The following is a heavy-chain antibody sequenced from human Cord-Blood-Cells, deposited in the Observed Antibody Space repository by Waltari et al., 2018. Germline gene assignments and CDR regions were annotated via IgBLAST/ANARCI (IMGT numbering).Heavy chain of an antibody. Sequence: EVQLVESGGGLVQPGGSLRLSCAASGFTFSSYWMSWVRQAPGKGLEWGANIKQDGSEKYYVDSVKGRFTISRDNAKNSLYLQMNSLRAEDTDVYYCARDLNWSYWYFDLWGRGTLVTVSS. CDR3: ARDLNWSYWYFDL. V-gene: IGHV3-7*01. J-gene: IGHJ2*01. CDR2: IKQDGSEK. CDR1: GFTFSSYW. D-gene: IGHD1-20*01.